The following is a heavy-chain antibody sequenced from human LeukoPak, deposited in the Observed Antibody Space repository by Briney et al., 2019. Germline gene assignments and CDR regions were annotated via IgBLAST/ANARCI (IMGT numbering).Heavy chain of an antibody. J-gene: IGHJ4*02. CDR3: ARDGSWYSGSQALFF. V-gene: IGHV4-4*07. CDR2: IYTSGNH. Sequence: SDTLSLPCTVCCGPISLYHWLCMPQPAGGGREGIGHIYTSGNHNHTPPLKCRVTMSVDTPQHLLSLALRSVTAAAPAVYYCARDGSWYSGSQALFFWGQGTLVTVSS. CDR1: CGPISLYH. D-gene: IGHD1-26*01.